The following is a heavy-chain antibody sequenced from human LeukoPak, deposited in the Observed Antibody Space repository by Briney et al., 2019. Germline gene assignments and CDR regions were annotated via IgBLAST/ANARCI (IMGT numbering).Heavy chain of an antibody. CDR2: IYYTGST. CDR1: SGSMSSSTFY. Sequence: SETLSLTCTVSSGSMSSSTFYWVWIRQPPKKGLEWIGTIYYTGSTYYNPSLKSRLTISIDTSKNQFSLKLTSVTAADTAVYYCARRALYSNYYHGMDVWGQGTPVTVSS. D-gene: IGHD1-26*01. CDR3: ARRALYSNYYHGMDV. J-gene: IGHJ6*02. V-gene: IGHV4-39*01.